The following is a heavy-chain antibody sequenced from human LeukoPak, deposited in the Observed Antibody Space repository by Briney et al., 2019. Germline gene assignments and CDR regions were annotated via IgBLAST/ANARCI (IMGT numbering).Heavy chain of an antibody. V-gene: IGHV4-34*01. D-gene: IGHD5-24*01. Sequence: SETLSLTCAVYGGSFSGYYWSWIHQPPGKGLEWIGEINHSGSTNYNPSLKSRVTISVDTSKNQFSLKLSSVTAADTAVYYCAREVSIEMATDYNWFDPWGQGTLVTVSS. CDR3: AREVSIEMATDYNWFDP. CDR2: INHSGST. CDR1: GGSFSGYY. J-gene: IGHJ5*02.